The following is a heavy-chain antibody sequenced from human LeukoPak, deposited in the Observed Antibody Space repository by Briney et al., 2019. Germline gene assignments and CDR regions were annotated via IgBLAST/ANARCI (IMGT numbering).Heavy chain of an antibody. CDR2: VSDSGDYT. CDR1: GFTFNSYA. CDR3: AKEGFDS. V-gene: IGHV3-23*01. Sequence: GGSLRLSCAASGFTFNSYAMTWVRQAPGKGLEWVSSVSDSGDYTYYADSVKGRFTISRDNSKNTLYLQVNSLRAEDTAVYYCAKEGFDSWGQGTLVTVSS. J-gene: IGHJ4*02.